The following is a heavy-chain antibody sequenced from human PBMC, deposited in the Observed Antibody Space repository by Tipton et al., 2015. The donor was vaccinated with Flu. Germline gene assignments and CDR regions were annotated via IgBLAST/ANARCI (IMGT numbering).Heavy chain of an antibody. V-gene: IGHV1-2*02. CDR3: ARDQDSRGWPPFDR. CDR2: INPDSGGT. D-gene: IGHD6-19*01. J-gene: IGHJ4*02. Sequence: QLVQSGAEMKKPGASVKVSCKASGYTFIGHYIHWVRQAPGQGLEWMGWINPDSGGTNYAQRFQGRVTMTGDTSIGTAYMELSSLRSDDTAVYFCARDQDSRGWPPFDRWGQGTLITVSS. CDR1: GYTFIGHY.